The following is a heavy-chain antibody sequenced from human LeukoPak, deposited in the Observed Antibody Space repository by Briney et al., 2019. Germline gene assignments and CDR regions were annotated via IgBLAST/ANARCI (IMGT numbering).Heavy chain of an antibody. D-gene: IGHD2-2*01. CDR1: GFTFSSYA. CDR2: ISGSGGNT. J-gene: IGHJ4*02. V-gene: IGHV3-23*01. Sequence: PGGSLRLSCAASGFTFSSYAMSWVRQAPGEGLEWVSAISGSGGNTYYTDSVKGRFTISRDNSKNRLYLQMNSLRVEDTAVYYCAKGSDNVVKPTAAYGLLDYWGQGTLVTVSS. CDR3: AKGSDNVVKPTAAYGLLDY.